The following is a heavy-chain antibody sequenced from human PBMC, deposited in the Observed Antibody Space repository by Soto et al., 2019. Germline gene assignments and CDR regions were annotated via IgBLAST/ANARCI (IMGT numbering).Heavy chain of an antibody. CDR2: IYYSGST. D-gene: IGHD3-3*01. CDR1: GGSISSSSYY. CDR3: ARHGRKIFGVVQKYNWFDP. V-gene: IGHV4-39*01. J-gene: IGHJ5*02. Sequence: SETLSLTCTVSGGSISSSSYYWGWIRQPPGKGLEWIGSIYYSGSTYYNPSLKSRVTISVDTSKNQFSLKLSSVTAADTAVYYCARHGRKIFGVVQKYNWFDPWGQGTLVTVSS.